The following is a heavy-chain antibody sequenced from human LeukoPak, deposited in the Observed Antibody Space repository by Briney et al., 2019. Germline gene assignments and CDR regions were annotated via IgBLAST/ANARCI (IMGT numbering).Heavy chain of an antibody. V-gene: IGHV6-1*01. CDR2: TYYRSRWGN. Sequence: SQTLSLTCAISGDSVSNNIATWNWVRQSPSRGLEWLGRTYYRSRWGNDYAISVMSRITTNPDTSKNQFSLQLNSVTPEDTAVYYCARENLESYGMDVWGQGTTVTVSS. CDR1: GDSVSNNIAT. D-gene: IGHD3-3*01. J-gene: IGHJ6*02. CDR3: ARENLESYGMDV.